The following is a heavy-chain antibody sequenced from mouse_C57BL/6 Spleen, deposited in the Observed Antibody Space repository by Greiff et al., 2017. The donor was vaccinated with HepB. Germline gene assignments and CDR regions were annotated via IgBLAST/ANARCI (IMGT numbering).Heavy chain of an antibody. CDR3: ARRGYYGSLYAMDY. CDR1: GYAFSSSW. CDR2: IYPGDGDT. V-gene: IGHV1-82*01. D-gene: IGHD1-1*01. Sequence: QVQLQQSGPELVKPGASVKISCKASGYAFSSSWMNWVKQRPGKGLEWIGRIYPGDGDTNYNGKFKGKATLTADKSSSTAYMQLSSLTSEDSAVSFCARRGYYGSLYAMDYWGQGTSVTVSS. J-gene: IGHJ4*01.